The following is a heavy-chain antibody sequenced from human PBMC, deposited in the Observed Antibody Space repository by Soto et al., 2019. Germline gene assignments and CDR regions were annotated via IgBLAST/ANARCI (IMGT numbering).Heavy chain of an antibody. Sequence: GGSLRLSCAASGFTFDDYAMHWVRQAPGKGLEWVSGISWNSGSIGYADSVKGRFTISRDNAKNSLYLQMNSLRAEDTALYYCAKSLRRIAAAGFDYWGQGTLVTVSS. V-gene: IGHV3-9*01. J-gene: IGHJ4*02. CDR2: ISWNSGSI. D-gene: IGHD6-13*01. CDR1: GFTFDDYA. CDR3: AKSLRRIAAAGFDY.